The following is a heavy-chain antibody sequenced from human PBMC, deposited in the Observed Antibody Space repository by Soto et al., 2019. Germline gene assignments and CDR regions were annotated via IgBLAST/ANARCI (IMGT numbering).Heavy chain of an antibody. CDR3: ARGGQCTSTSCYEDAAFDI. J-gene: IGHJ3*02. CDR2: IYPGDSDT. V-gene: IGHV5-51*01. D-gene: IGHD2-2*01. CDR1: GYSFTSYW. Sequence: GESLKISCKGSGYSFTSYWIGWVRQMPGKGLEWMGIIYPGDSDTIYSPSFQGQVTISADKSISTAYLQWSSLKASDTAIYYCARGGQCTSTSCYEDAAFDICGQGTMVTVS.